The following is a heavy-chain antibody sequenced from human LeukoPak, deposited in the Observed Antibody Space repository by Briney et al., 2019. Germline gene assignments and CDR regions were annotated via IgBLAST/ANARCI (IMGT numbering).Heavy chain of an antibody. J-gene: IGHJ3*02. D-gene: IGHD2-2*02. V-gene: IGHV4-59*01. CDR3: ARHLGYCSSTSCYSAFDI. CDR2: IYYSGNT. CDR1: GGSISSYY. Sequence: SETLSLTCTVSGGSISSYYWSWIRQPPGKGLEWIGYIYYSGNTNYNPSLKSRVTIPVDTSKNQFSLKLSSVTAADTAVYYCARHLGYCSSTSCYSAFDIWGQGTMVTVSS.